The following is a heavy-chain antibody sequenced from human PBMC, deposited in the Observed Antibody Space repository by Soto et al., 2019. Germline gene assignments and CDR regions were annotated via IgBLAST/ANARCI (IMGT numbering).Heavy chain of an antibody. CDR2: INHSGST. CDR1: GGSISSYY. J-gene: IGHJ6*02. V-gene: IGHV4-34*01. CDR3: AGYAFDSGSYYRQPYYYYGMDV. D-gene: IGHD1-26*01. Sequence: SETLSLTCTVSGGSISSYYWSWIRQPPGKGLEWIGEINHSGSTNYNPSLKSRVTISVDTSKNQFSLKLSSVTAADTAVYYCAGYAFDSGSYYRQPYYYYGMDVWGQGTTVTVSS.